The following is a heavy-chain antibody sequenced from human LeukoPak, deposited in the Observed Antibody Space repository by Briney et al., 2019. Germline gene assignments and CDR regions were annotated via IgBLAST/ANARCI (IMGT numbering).Heavy chain of an antibody. V-gene: IGHV3-74*01. CDR2: INSDGSST. J-gene: IGHJ4*02. CDR3: ARASYGGNSRPFDY. D-gene: IGHD4-23*01. CDR1: GFTFSSYW. Sequence: GGSLRLFCAASGFTFSSYWMHWVRQAPGKGLVWVSRINSDGSSTSYADSVKGRFTISRDNAKNTLYLQMNSLRAEDTAVYYCARASYGGNSRPFDYWGQGTLVTVSS.